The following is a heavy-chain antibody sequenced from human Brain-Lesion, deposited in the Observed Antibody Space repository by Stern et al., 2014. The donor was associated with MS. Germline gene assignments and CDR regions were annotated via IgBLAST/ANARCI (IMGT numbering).Heavy chain of an antibody. Sequence: EVQLVESGGGLVQPGGSLTMSCTAAGFTFGSYGMTWVRQAPGKGLEWVADITEDGTEKNYVDSVKGRFTISRDNARNALYLQMNSLRVEDTALYYCARVYNSIYGIVTQRGSGMDVWGQGTTVIVSS. V-gene: IGHV3-7*01. D-gene: IGHD5-24*01. CDR3: ARVYNSIYGIVTQRGSGMDV. CDR2: ITEDGTEK. CDR1: GFTFGSYG. J-gene: IGHJ6*02.